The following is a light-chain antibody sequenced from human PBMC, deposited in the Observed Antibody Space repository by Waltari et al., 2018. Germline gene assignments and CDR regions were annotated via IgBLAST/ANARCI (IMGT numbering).Light chain of an antibody. V-gene: IGLV4-69*01. J-gene: IGLJ3*02. CDR2: VNSDGSP. Sequence: QLVLTQSPSASASLGASVKLTCTLSRGHSSNVIAWLQQRPEKGPRYLMKVNSDGSPSKGDEIPDRFSGSSSGADRYLTISNLQSEDEADYFCQTGGHGTWVFGGGTTLTVL. CDR1: RGHSSNV. CDR3: QTGGHGTWV.